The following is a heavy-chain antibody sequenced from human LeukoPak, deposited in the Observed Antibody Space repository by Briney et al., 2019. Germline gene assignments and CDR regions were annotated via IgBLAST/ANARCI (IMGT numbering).Heavy chain of an antibody. CDR3: ARAGDRLYSDF. CDR1: GYTFTNSG. CDR2: ISGYNGNT. D-gene: IGHD3-10*02. V-gene: IGHV1-18*01. Sequence: GASVTVSCKTSGYTFTNSGINWVRQAPGQGLEWMGWISGYNGNTNYAQKLQGRVTMTTDTSTDTAYMELRSLRSDDTAVYYCARAGDRLYSDFWGQGTLVTVSS. J-gene: IGHJ4*02.